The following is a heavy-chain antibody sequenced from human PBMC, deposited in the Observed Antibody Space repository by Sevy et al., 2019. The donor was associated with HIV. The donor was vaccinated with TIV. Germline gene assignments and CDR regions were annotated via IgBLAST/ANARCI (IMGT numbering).Heavy chain of an antibody. J-gene: IGHJ6*02. D-gene: IGHD3-10*01. CDR1: GFNFAIYG. CDR2: TRHDETAK. Sequence: GGSLRLSCAVSGFNFAIYGFHWVRQAPGKGLEWVANTRHDETAKYYVDSVKGRFTVSRDNSKNTVFLQMNSLTPDDTGTYYCARDGVYYDMDVWGLGTTVTVSS. CDR3: ARDGVYYDMDV. V-gene: IGHV3-30*02.